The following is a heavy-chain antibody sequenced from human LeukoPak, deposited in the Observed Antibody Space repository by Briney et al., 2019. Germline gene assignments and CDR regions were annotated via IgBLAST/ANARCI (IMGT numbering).Heavy chain of an antibody. Sequence: GGSLRLSCAASRFTFSSYGMHWVRQAPGKGLEWVAVISYDGSNKYYADSVKGRFTISRDNSKNTLYLQMNSLRAEDTAVYYCAKDLALYYYDSSGLDYWGQGTLVTVSS. CDR3: AKDLALYYYDSSGLDY. CDR2: ISYDGSNK. J-gene: IGHJ4*02. D-gene: IGHD3-22*01. V-gene: IGHV3-30*18. CDR1: RFTFSSYG.